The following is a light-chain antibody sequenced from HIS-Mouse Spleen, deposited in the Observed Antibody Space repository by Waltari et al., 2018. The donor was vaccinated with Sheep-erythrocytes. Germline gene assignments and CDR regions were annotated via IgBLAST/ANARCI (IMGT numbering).Light chain of an antibody. V-gene: IGLV2-11*01. CDR1: RSDVGGYNY. Sequence: QSALTQPRSVSGSPGQSVTIPCTGTRSDVGGYNYVSRYQQHPGKAPKLMIYDVSKRPSGVPDRFSGSKSGNTASLTISGLQAEDEADYYCCSYAGSYNHVFATGTKVTVL. J-gene: IGLJ1*01. CDR3: CSYAGSYNHV. CDR2: DVS.